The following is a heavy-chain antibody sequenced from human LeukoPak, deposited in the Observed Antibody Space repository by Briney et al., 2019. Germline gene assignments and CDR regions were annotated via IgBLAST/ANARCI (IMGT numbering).Heavy chain of an antibody. CDR1: GFTLSSYA. CDR2: ISDTGNT. Sequence: GGSLRLSCAASGFTLSSYAMSWVRQAPGKGLEWVSAISDTGNTYHADSVKGRFTISRDSSKNALYLQMNSLRAEDTAVYYCARDLEDCSGGSCYSAFDYWGQGTLVTVSS. CDR3: ARDLEDCSGGSCYSAFDY. J-gene: IGHJ4*02. D-gene: IGHD2-15*01. V-gene: IGHV3-23*01.